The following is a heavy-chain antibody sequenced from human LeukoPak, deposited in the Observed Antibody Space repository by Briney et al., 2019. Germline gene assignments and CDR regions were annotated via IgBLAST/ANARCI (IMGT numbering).Heavy chain of an antibody. CDR1: GLTFSDYY. V-gene: IGHV3-11*01. D-gene: IGHD2-21*01. J-gene: IGHJ6*02. CDR3: ARDPAHLFHYYYYGMDV. CDR2: ISSSGSTI. Sequence: GGSLRLSCAASGLTFSDYYMSWIRQAPGKGLEWVSYISSSGSTIYYADSVKGRFTISRDNAKNSLYLQMNSLRAEDTAVYYCARDPAHLFHYYYYGMDVWGQGTTVTVSS.